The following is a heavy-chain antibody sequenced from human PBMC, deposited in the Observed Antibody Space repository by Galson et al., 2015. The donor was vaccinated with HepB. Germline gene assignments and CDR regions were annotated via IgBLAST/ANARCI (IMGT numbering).Heavy chain of an antibody. D-gene: IGHD5-24*01. J-gene: IGHJ4*02. CDR2: ISYDGSNK. Sequence: SLRLSCAASGFTFSSYGMHWVRQAPGKGLEWVAVISYDGSNKYYADSVKGRFTISRDNSKNTLYLQMNSLRAEDTAVYYCAQGLYGYNIPTPNNYWGQGTLVTVSS. V-gene: IGHV3-30*18. CDR1: GFTFSSYG. CDR3: AQGLYGYNIPTPNNY.